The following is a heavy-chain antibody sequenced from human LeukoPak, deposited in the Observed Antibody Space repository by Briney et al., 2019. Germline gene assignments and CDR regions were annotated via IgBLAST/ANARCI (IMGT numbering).Heavy chain of an antibody. CDR1: EFTFSDYY. CDR2: ISSSSSYT. J-gene: IGHJ5*02. V-gene: IGHV3-11*06. CDR3: ARETRTLGVPATSWFDP. D-gene: IGHD2-15*01. Sequence: PGGSLRLSCAASEFTFSDYYMSGIRQAPGKGLEWVSYISSSSSYTNYADSVKGRFTISRDNAKNSLYLQTNSLRAEDTAVYYCARETRTLGVPATSWFDPWGQGTLVTVSS.